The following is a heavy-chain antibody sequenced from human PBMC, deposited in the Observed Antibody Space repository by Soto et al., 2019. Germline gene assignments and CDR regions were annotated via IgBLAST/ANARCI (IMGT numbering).Heavy chain of an antibody. D-gene: IGHD2-15*01. J-gene: IGHJ6*02. CDR2: IIPIFGTA. V-gene: IGHV1-69*01. CDR3: ARDPLSVMVVAAPYYGMDV. Sequence: QVQLVQSAAEVKKPGSSVKVSCKASGGTFSSYAISWVRQAPGQGLEWMGGIIPIFGTANYAQKFQGRVTITADESTSTAYMELSSLRSEDTAVYYCARDPLSVMVVAAPYYGMDVCGQGTTVTVSS. CDR1: GGTFSSYA.